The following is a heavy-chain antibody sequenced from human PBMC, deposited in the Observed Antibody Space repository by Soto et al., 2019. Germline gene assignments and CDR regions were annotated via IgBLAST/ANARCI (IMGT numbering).Heavy chain of an antibody. CDR2: ILPMFGTV. CDR3: AIGGYIDVVVPGRWFDP. Sequence: SVKVSCRASGGSFSNIALNWVRQAPGQGLEWMGGILPMFGTVKYAQKFQARVTITADVSTGAAYMELRSLISEDTAVYYCAIGGYIDVVVPGRWFDPWGQGTLVTVSS. J-gene: IGHJ5*02. V-gene: IGHV1-69*13. CDR1: GGSFSNIA. D-gene: IGHD2-21*01.